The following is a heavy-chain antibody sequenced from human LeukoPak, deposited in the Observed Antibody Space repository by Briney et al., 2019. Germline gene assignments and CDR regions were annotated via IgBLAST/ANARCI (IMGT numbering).Heavy chain of an antibody. CDR1: GYTFTSYG. D-gene: IGHD2-2*01. J-gene: IGHJ6*02. CDR3: ARDIVVVPAADYGMDV. Sequence: GASVKVSCKASGYTFTSYGISWVRQAPGQGLEWMGWISAYNGNTNYAQKLQGRVTMTTDTSTSTAYMELRSLRPDDTAVYYCARDIVVVPAADYGMDVWGQGTTVTVSS. CDR2: ISAYNGNT. V-gene: IGHV1-18*01.